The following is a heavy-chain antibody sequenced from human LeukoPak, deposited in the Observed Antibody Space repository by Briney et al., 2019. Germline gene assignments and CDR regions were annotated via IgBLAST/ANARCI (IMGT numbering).Heavy chain of an antibody. V-gene: IGHV4-59*01. Sequence: SETLSLTCTVSGGSISNYWTWIRQPPGKGLEWIGYVDHTGSTNFNPSLNGRVSISRDTTKNLFSLRLRSVTAADTAVYFCARGRVSSSTWYSTYYYYFYMDVWGKGTTVTVSS. CDR1: GGSISNY. CDR2: VDHTGST. D-gene: IGHD1-1*01. J-gene: IGHJ6*03. CDR3: ARGRVSSSTWYSTYYYYFYMDV.